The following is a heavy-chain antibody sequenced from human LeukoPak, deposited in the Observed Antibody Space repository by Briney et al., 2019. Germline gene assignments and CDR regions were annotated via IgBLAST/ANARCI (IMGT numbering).Heavy chain of an antibody. D-gene: IGHD3-3*01. CDR3: ARDSQKGRITIFGVVTFDY. CDR1: GYTFTGYY. J-gene: IGHJ4*02. Sequence: GASVKVSCKASGYTFTGYYMHWVRQAPGQGLEWMGWINPNSGGTNYAQKFQGRVTMTRDTSISTAYMELSRLRSDDTAVYYCARDSQKGRITIFGVVTFDYWGQGTLVTVSS. CDR2: INPNSGGT. V-gene: IGHV1-2*02.